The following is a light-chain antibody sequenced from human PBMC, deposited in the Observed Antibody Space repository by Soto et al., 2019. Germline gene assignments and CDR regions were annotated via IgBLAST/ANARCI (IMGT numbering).Light chain of an antibody. CDR1: SSDVSGYNF. V-gene: IGLV2-14*03. CDR3: CSYASSTIYV. Sequence: QSALTQPASLSGSPGQSITISCTGTSSDVSGYNFVSWYQQLPGNAPKLLIHDVTLRPSGVSDRFSGSKSGTTASLTISGLQAEDEADYYCCSYASSTIYVFGTGTKVTVL. CDR2: DVT. J-gene: IGLJ1*01.